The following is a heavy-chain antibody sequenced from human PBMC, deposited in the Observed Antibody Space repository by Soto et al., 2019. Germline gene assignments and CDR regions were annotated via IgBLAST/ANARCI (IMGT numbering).Heavy chain of an antibody. D-gene: IGHD3-3*01. J-gene: IGHJ4*02. CDR2: IWYDGSKT. CDR3: ARDVGVVGPDLDH. CDR1: GFTFRNYG. Sequence: QVQLVESGGGVVQPGKSLRLSCITSGFTFRNYGMHWFRQALGQGLEWVAVIWYDGSKTYYADSVRGRFSISRDDSKNTLYLQMNGLGVGDTAAYFCARDVGVVGPDLDHWGQGTLVVVSS. V-gene: IGHV3-33*01.